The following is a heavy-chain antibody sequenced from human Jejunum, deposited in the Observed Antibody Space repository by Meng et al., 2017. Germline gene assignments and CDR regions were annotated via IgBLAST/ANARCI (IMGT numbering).Heavy chain of an antibody. V-gene: IGHV4-4*02. CDR3: ARAIRERYFDS. J-gene: IGHJ4*02. CDR2: VWPSGAT. CDR1: GVSTTAPFY. Sequence: QVQLQDPGPGLVMPSGTLSLTSTVSGVSTTAPFYWTWIRQAPGKGLEWIGEVWPSGATYYNPSLSSRITISIDTSNNQFSLEVAFLTAADTAVYYCARAIRERYFDSWGQGTLVTVSS. D-gene: IGHD1-14*01.